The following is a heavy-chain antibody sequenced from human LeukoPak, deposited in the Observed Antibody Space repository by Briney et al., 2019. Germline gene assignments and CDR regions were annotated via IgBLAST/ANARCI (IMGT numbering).Heavy chain of an antibody. CDR1: GGSISSYY. CDR2: IYYSGST. Sequence: PSETLSLTXTVSGGSISSYYWSWIRQPPGKGLEWIGYIYYSGSTNYNPSLKSRVTISVDTSKNQFSLKLSSVTAADTAVYYCARVDIVVVPAAIDYWGQGTLVTVSS. J-gene: IGHJ4*02. V-gene: IGHV4-59*12. CDR3: ARVDIVVVPAAIDY. D-gene: IGHD2-2*03.